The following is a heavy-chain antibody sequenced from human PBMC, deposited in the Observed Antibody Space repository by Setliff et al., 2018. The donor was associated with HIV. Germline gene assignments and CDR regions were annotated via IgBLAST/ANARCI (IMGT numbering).Heavy chain of an antibody. CDR3: ARGSGYPWYFDL. CDR1: GGSISSGSYY. J-gene: IGHJ2*01. CDR2: VYTTGST. V-gene: IGHV4-61*02. D-gene: IGHD3-22*01. Sequence: KTSETLSLTCTVSGGSISSGSYYWSWIRQPAGKGLEWIGRVYTTGSTNYNPSLKSRVTISVDTSKNQFSLKLTSVTAADTAVYYCARGSGYPWYFDLWGRGTLVTVSS.